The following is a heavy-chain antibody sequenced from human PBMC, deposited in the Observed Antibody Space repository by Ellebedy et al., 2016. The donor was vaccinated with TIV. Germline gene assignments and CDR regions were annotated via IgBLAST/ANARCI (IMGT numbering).Heavy chain of an antibody. CDR1: GGSFSGYY. J-gene: IGHJ4*02. CDR2: IYYSGST. Sequence: SETLSLTCAVYGGSFSGYYWSWIRQPPGKGLEWIAYIYYSGSTNYNPSLKSRVTISLDTSKNQFSLKLSSLTAADTAAYYCARLRAMVRVTDYFDYWGQGTLVTVSS. V-gene: IGHV4-59*08. D-gene: IGHD3-10*01. CDR3: ARLRAMVRVTDYFDY.